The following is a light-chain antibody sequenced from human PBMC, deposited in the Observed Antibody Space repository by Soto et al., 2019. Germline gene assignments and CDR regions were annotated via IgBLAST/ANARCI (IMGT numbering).Light chain of an antibody. CDR3: LQLYNFSWT. CDR2: DAS. V-gene: IGKV1-33*01. CDR1: QDISNY. J-gene: IGKJ1*01. Sequence: DIQMTQTTYSLSASVGDRVTITCQASQDISNYLNWYQQKPGKAPKLLIYDASNLETGVPSRFSGSGSGTDFTLTISRLQPEDFATYYCLQLYNFSWTFGQGTKVAIK.